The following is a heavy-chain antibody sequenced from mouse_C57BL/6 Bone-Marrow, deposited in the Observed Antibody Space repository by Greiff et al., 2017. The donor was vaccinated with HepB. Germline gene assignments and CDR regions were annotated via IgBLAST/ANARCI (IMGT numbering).Heavy chain of an antibody. Sequence: EVQLQESGPGLVKPSQSLSLTCSVTGYSITSGYYWNWIRQFPGNKLEWMGYISYDGSNNYNPSLKNRISITRDTSKNQFFLKLNSVTTEDTATYYCARETGNFYYFDYWGQGTTLTVSS. CDR2: ISYDGSN. CDR1: GYSITSGYY. V-gene: IGHV3-6*01. J-gene: IGHJ2*01. CDR3: ARETGNFYYFDY. D-gene: IGHD4-1*01.